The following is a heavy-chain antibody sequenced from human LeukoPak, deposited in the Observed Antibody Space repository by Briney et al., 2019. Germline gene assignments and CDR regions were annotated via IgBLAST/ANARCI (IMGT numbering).Heavy chain of an antibody. D-gene: IGHD2-21*01. CDR3: ARDRLFVLGVGASTDYYYGMDV. CDR1: GGSISSYY. J-gene: IGHJ6*02. CDR2: IYYSGST. V-gene: IGHV4-59*01. Sequence: PSETLSLTCTVSGGSISSYYWSWIRQPPGKGLEWVGYIYYSGSTNYNPSLKSPVTISVDTSQNQFSLKLSSVTAADQAVYYCARDRLFVLGVGASTDYYYGMDVWGQGTTVTVSS.